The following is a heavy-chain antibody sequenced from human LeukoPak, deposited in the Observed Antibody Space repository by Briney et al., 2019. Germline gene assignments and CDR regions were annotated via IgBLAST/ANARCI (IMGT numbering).Heavy chain of an antibody. CDR1: GYTFTSYG. V-gene: IGHV1-18*01. D-gene: IGHD3-10*01. Sequence: ASVKVSCKASGYTFTSYGISWVRQAPGQGLEWMGWISAYNGNTNYAQKLQGRVTKTTVTSTSTAYMELRSLRSDDTAVYYCARDRLKKGLLWFGELLYLMDVWGKGTTVTISS. CDR2: ISAYNGNT. CDR3: ARDRLKKGLLWFGELLYLMDV. J-gene: IGHJ6*04.